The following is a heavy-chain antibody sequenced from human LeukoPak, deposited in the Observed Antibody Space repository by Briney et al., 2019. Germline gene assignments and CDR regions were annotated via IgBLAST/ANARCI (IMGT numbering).Heavy chain of an antibody. J-gene: IGHJ4*02. D-gene: IGHD1-7*01. CDR2: VYSTGKT. CDR3: ARVNGGNYDLSFDY. CDR1: GDSISNYY. Sequence: SETLSLTCTVSGDSISNYYWSWIRQPPGKGLEWIGYVYSTGKTNYNPSLNSRVTISVDTSKSQFSLRLSSVNTADTAVYYCARVNGGNYDLSFDYWGQGTLVTVSA. V-gene: IGHV4-59*01.